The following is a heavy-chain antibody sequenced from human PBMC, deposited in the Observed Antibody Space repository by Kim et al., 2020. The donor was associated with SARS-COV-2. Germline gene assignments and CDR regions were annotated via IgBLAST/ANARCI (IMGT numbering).Heavy chain of an antibody. Sequence: GGSLRLSCAASGFTVGEYIMHWVRQGPGKGLEWVSEIRFDESDTFYADSVRGRFIISRDNSRNTLYLEINSLRGEDTAIYYCLVYRRGGHWGRGAPVTVS. CDR1: GFTVGEYI. CDR2: IRFDESDT. CDR3: LVYRRGGH. J-gene: IGHJ4*02. D-gene: IGHD4-4*01. V-gene: IGHV3-21*04.